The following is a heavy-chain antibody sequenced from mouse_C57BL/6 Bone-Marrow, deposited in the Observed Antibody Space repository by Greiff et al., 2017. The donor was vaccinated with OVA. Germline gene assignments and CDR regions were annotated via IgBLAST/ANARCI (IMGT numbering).Heavy chain of an antibody. CDR1: GFTFSDYG. J-gene: IGHJ1*03. CDR2: ISSGSSTI. V-gene: IGHV5-17*01. D-gene: IGHD1-1*01. Sequence: DVKLVESGGGLVKPGGSLKLSCAASGFTFSDYGMHWVRQAPEKGLEWVAYISSGSSTIYYAATVKGRFTISRDNAKNTLFLQMTSLRSEDTAMYYCARRYYYGSSYWYFDVWGTGTTVTVSS. CDR3: ARRYYYGSSYWYFDV.